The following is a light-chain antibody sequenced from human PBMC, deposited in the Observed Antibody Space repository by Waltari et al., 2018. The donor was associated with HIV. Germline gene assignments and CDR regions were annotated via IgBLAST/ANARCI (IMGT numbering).Light chain of an antibody. V-gene: IGKV1-12*01. CDR1: QSIGTS. J-gene: IGKJ2*03. Sequence: DTQMTQSPSSVSASVGDRVTMTSRASQSIGTSVAWYQQKPDRTPKFLIFEAARLQTGVPSRFSGSGSGTDFTLTITSLQPEDLATYYCQQANNFPHSCGQGT. CDR3: QQANNFPHS. CDR2: EAA.